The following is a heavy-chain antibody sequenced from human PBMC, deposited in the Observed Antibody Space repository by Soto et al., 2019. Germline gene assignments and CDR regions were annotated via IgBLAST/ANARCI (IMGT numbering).Heavy chain of an antibody. J-gene: IGHJ6*02. Sequence: SDTLSLTCTVSCGSLSSSSYYWGWIRQPPGKGLEWIGSIYYSGSTYYNPSLKSRVTISVDTSKNQFSLKLSSVTAADTAVYYCARHVAGYYYGSGSYYNVQDYYYGMDVWGQGTTVTVSS. V-gene: IGHV4-39*01. CDR1: CGSLSSSSYY. CDR2: IYYSGST. CDR3: ARHVAGYYYGSGSYYNVQDYYYGMDV. D-gene: IGHD3-10*01.